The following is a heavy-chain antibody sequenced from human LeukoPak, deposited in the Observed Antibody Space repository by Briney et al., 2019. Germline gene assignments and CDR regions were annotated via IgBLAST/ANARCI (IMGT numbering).Heavy chain of an antibody. CDR3: AREGYDSNIYYKADY. Sequence: SETLSLTCTVSGGSINTYYWSWIRQPPGKGLEWIGYISYSGTTKYNPSLESRVTITIDTSKDQFSLKLSSVTAADTAVYYCAREGYDSNIYYKADYWGQGTLVTVSS. V-gene: IGHV4-59*01. J-gene: IGHJ4*02. CDR2: ISYSGTT. CDR1: GGSINTYY. D-gene: IGHD3-22*01.